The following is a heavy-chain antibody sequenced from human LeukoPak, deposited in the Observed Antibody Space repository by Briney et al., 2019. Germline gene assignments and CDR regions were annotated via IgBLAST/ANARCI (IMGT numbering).Heavy chain of an antibody. CDR1: GFTFSRYV. CDR3: ARDHAAPRYYADY. Sequence: PGRSLRLSCAASGFTFSRYVMHGVRQAPGKGLEWVAVISDDGINKYYADSVKGRFTISRDNSKSALFLQLNSLRAEDTAVYYCARDHAAPRYYADYWGQGTLITVSS. CDR2: ISDDGINK. J-gene: IGHJ4*02. V-gene: IGHV3-30-3*01. D-gene: IGHD3-3*01.